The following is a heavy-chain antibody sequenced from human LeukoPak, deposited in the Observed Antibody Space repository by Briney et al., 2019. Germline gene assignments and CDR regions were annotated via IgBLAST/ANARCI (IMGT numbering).Heavy chain of an antibody. J-gene: IGHJ3*02. D-gene: IGHD2-21*02. CDR1: GYTFTSYD. V-gene: IGHV1-8*01. Sequence: ASVTVSCKASGYTFTSYDITWVRQAPGRGLEWMGWMNPNSGNTGYAQKFQGRVTITADESTSTAYMELSSVRSKDTAVYYCARVNCGGDCYSDRGAFDIWGQGTMVTVSS. CDR2: MNPNSGNT. CDR3: ARVNCGGDCYSDRGAFDI.